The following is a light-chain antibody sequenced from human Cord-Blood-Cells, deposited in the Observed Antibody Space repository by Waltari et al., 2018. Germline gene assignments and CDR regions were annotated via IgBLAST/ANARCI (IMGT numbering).Light chain of an antibody. J-gene: IGKJ1*01. CDR1: QSVSSSY. CDR3: QQYGSSRT. Sequence: EIVLTQSPGTLSLSPGERATLSCRASQSVSSSYLAWYQQKPGQAHRLLIYGASSRATGIPDRFSGSGSGTDFTLTISRLGPEDFAVYYCQQYGSSRTFGQGTKVEIK. CDR2: GAS. V-gene: IGKV3-20*01.